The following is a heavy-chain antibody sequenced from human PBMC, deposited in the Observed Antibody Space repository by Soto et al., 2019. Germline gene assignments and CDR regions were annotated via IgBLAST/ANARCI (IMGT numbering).Heavy chain of an antibody. CDR2: IYYSGST. V-gene: IGHV4-59*01. CDR1: GGSISGYY. J-gene: IGHJ4*02. CDR3: ARARLDILTGYYYFDY. Sequence: PSETLSLTCTVSGGSISGYYWSWIRQPPGKGLEWIGYIYYSGSTNYNPSLKSRVTISVDTSKNQFSLKLSSVTAADTAVYYCARARLDILTGYYYFDYWGQGTLVTVSS. D-gene: IGHD3-9*01.